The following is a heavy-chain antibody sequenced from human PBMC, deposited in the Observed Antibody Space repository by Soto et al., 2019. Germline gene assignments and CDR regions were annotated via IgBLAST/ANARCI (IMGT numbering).Heavy chain of an antibody. CDR2: INPSGGST. V-gene: IGHV1-46*03. CDR1: GYTFTSYY. D-gene: IGHD3-9*01. J-gene: IGHJ3*02. Sequence: QVQLVQSGAEVKKPGASVKVSCKASGYTFTSYYMHWVRQAPGQGLEWMGIINPSGGSTSYAQKFQGRVTMTRDTSTSTVYMELSSLRSEDTAVYYCALNHDDILTGPTYWPDAFDIWGQGTMVTVSS. CDR3: ALNHDDILTGPTYWPDAFDI.